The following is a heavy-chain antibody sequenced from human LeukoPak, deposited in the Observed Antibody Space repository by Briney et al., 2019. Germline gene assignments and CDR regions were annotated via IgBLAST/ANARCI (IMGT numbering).Heavy chain of an antibody. CDR1: GFTFSSYS. CDR2: ISSSGSYI. V-gene: IGHV3-21*01. D-gene: IGHD2-2*01. CDR3: ARDVYCSSTSCYWSRAHYYGMDV. J-gene: IGHJ6*02. Sequence: PGGSLRLSCAASGFTFSSYSMNWVRQAPGKGLEWVSSISSSGSYIYYADSVKGRFTISRDNAKNSLYLQMNSLRAEDTAVYYCARDVYCSSTSCYWSRAHYYGMDVWGQGTTVTVSS.